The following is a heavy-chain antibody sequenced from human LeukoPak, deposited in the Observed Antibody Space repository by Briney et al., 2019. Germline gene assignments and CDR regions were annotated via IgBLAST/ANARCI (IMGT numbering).Heavy chain of an antibody. Sequence: GGSLRLSCAASGFTFSSYWMSWVRQAPGKGLEWVANIKQDGSEKYYVDSVKGRFTISRDNAKNSLYLQVNSLRAEDTAVYYCARPSNSDYGNAKWFDSWGQGTLVTVSS. CDR2: IKQDGSEK. V-gene: IGHV3-7*01. CDR3: ARPSNSDYGNAKWFDS. J-gene: IGHJ5*01. CDR1: GFTFSSYW. D-gene: IGHD4-11*01.